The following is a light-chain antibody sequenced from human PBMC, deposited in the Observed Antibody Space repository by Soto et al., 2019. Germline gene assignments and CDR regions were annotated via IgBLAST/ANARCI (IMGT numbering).Light chain of an antibody. CDR3: QQYESPPWT. V-gene: IGKV3-20*01. CDR2: VAS. Sequence: EIVLTQSPGTLSLSPGERASLSCRASQTVSSSYLAWYQQKPGQAPRLLIYVASSRATGIPDRFIGSGSGTDFTLTIDRLEPEDFAVYYCQQYESPPWTFGQGTKVEIK. CDR1: QTVSSSY. J-gene: IGKJ1*01.